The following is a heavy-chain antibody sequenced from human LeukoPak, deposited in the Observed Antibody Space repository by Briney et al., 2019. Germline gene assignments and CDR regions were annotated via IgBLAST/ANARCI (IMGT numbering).Heavy chain of an antibody. Sequence: GASVKVSCKASGYTFSTYYMHWVRQAPGQGLEWMGIINPSGTDSNYAQKFQGRVTMTRDMSTSTVNMELSILRSEDTAVYYCARLGTSLWFGDPYYFDYWGQGTLVTVSS. V-gene: IGHV1-46*01. CDR3: ARLGTSLWFGDPYYFDY. CDR2: INPSGTDS. D-gene: IGHD3-10*01. J-gene: IGHJ4*02. CDR1: GYTFSTYY.